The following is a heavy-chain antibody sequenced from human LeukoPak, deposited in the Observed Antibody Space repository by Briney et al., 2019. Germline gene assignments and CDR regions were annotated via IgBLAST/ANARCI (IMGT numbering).Heavy chain of an antibody. CDR1: GFTFSSYS. CDR2: ISSSSSII. CDR3: ARVLLRGVPGLDY. V-gene: IGHV3-48*02. D-gene: IGHD3-10*01. J-gene: IGHJ4*02. Sequence: GESLKISCAASGFTFSSYSMNWVRQAPGKGLEWVSYISSSSSIIYYADSVKGRFTISRDNAKNSLYLQMNSLRDEDTTVYYCARVLLRGVPGLDYWGQGTLVTVSS.